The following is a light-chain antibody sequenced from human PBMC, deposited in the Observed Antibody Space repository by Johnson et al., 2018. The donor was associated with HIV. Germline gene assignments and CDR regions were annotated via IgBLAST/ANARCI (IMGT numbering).Light chain of an antibody. Sequence: QSVLTQPPSVSAAPGQKVTISCSGSSSNVGNNYVSWYQQFPGTAPKLLIYEKNKRPSGIPDRFSGSKSGTSATLGITGLQTGDEADYYCGTWDTSLSVYVFGNGTKGTVL. V-gene: IGLV1-51*02. CDR1: SSNVGNNY. CDR3: GTWDTSLSVYV. CDR2: EKN. J-gene: IGLJ1*01.